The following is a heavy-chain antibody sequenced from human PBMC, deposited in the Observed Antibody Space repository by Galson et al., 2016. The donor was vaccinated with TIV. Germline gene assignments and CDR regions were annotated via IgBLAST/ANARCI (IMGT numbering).Heavy chain of an antibody. D-gene: IGHD3-10*01. CDR3: ARATNYYDNWFDP. Sequence: SGGKFSSYVISWVRQAPGQGLEWMGRIIPIFGTTKYAQKFQGRVTITADESTDTAYVELNSLTSEDTAVYYCARATNYYDNWFDPWGQGTLVTVSS. V-gene: IGHV1-69*15. CDR1: GGKFSSYV. CDR2: IIPIFGTT. J-gene: IGHJ5*02.